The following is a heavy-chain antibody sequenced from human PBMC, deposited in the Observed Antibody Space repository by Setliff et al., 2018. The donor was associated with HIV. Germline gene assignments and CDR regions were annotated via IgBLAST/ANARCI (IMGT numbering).Heavy chain of an antibody. Sequence: GASVKVSCKASGYNFTSHDINWVRQAPGHELQLMGRIEPSSGGTNYIQKFQGRVTITRDTSIYTVYMELTGLTSDDTAVYYCARQDHSSVNTGSLYAFDVWGQGTMVTVSS. CDR1: GYNFTSHD. V-gene: IGHV1-2*06. D-gene: IGHD2-8*02. CDR3: ARQDHSSVNTGSLYAFDV. CDR2: IEPSSGGT. J-gene: IGHJ3*01.